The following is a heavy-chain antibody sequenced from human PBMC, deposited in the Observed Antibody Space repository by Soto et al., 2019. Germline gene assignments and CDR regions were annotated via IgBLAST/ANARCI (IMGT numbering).Heavy chain of an antibody. CDR1: GGSISSYY. CDR3: ARRVAVAVSSYYYYYMDV. J-gene: IGHJ6*03. CDR2: IYYSGST. Sequence: SETLSLTCTVSGGSISSYYWSWIRQPPGKGLEWIGYIYYSGSTNYHPSLKSRVTISVDTSKNQFSLKLSSVTAADTAVYYCARRVAVAVSSYYYYYMDVWGKGTTVTVSS. D-gene: IGHD6-19*01. V-gene: IGHV4-59*08.